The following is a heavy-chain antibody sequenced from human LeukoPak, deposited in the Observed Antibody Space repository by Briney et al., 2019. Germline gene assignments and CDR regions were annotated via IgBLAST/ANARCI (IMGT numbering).Heavy chain of an antibody. V-gene: IGHV3-7*01. J-gene: IGHJ4*02. D-gene: IGHD5-12*01. CDR3: ARDRAYDAFDF. CDR2: INPDGSRT. CDR1: GFSFSNSW. Sequence: GGSLRLSCAASGFSFSNSWMAWVRQAPGNGLEWVANINPDGSRTNYVDSVRDRFTISRDNAENSVFFQINSLRAEDTAIYFCARDRAYDAFDFWGQGTLLTVSS.